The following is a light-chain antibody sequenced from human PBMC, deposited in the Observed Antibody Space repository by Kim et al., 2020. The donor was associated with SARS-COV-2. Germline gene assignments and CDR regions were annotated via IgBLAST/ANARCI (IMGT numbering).Light chain of an antibody. J-gene: IGKJ1*01. Sequence: ASFGYSVTISCQASQSISCWLAWYQQKPGKAPKLLIYKAYSLESRVPSRFSGSGSGTEFTLTISSLQADDFATYYCQQYNSYSRTFGQGTKVDIK. V-gene: IGKV1-5*03. CDR1: QSISCW. CDR2: KAY. CDR3: QQYNSYSRT.